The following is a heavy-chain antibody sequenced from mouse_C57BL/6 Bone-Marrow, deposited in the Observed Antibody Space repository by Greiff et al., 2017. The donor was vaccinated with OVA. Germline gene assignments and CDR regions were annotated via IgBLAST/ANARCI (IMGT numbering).Heavy chain of an antibody. V-gene: IGHV1-55*01. D-gene: IGHD2-13*01. J-gene: IGHJ2*01. CDR1: GYTFTSYW. CDR2: IYPGSGST. Sequence: VQLQQPGAELVKPGASVEMSCKASGYTFTSYWITWVKQRPGQGLEWIGDIYPGSGSTNYNEKFKSKATLTVDTSSSTAYMQLSSLTSEDSAVYYCAREGGLEGYFDYWGQGTTLTVSS. CDR3: AREGGLEGYFDY.